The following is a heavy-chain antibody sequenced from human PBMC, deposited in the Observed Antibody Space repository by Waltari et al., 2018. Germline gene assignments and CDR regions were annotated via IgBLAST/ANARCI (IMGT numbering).Heavy chain of an antibody. D-gene: IGHD3-16*02. CDR3: ARVSDYIWGSYRSGGMDV. CDR2: FSYSGST. J-gene: IGHJ6*02. Sequence: QLQLQESGPGMVKPSVTLSLTCTVSGGSISSSSSYWGWLRQPPGKELEWIGVFSYSGSTYYNPSLKSRVTISVDTSKNQFSLKLSSVTAADTAVYYCARVSDYIWGSYRSGGMDVWGQGTTVTVSS. V-gene: IGHV4-39*07. CDR1: GGSISSSSSY.